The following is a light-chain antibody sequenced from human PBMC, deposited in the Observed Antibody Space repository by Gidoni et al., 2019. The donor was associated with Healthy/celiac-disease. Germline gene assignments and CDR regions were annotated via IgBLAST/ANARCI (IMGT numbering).Light chain of an antibody. CDR3: QQYNNGPLT. CDR2: GSS. Sequence: EIVMTQSPATLSVSPGERANLYCRASQSVSSNLAWYQQKPGQAPRLLIYGSSTRATGIPARFSGSESGTEFTLTISSLQSEDFAVYYCQQYNNGPLTFGGGTKVEIK. V-gene: IGKV3-15*01. J-gene: IGKJ4*01. CDR1: QSVSSN.